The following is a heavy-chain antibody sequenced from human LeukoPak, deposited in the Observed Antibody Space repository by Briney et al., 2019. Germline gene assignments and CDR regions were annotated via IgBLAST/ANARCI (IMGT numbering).Heavy chain of an antibody. J-gene: IGHJ6*02. CDR2: VSGTSEYI. D-gene: IGHD1-1*01. CDR1: GFSFSTYS. CDR3: ARVVAPGGNVDSYGMDV. V-gene: IGHV3-21*06. Sequence: GGSLRLSCAASGFSFSTYSMIWVRQAPGKGLEWVSSVSGTSEYIYYADSVRGRFTISRDNAKNTVYLQMNSLRAEDTAVYYCARVVAPGGNVDSYGMDVWGQGTTVTVSS.